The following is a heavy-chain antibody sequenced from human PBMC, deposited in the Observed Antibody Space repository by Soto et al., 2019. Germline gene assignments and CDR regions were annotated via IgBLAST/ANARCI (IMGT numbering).Heavy chain of an antibody. D-gene: IGHD6-13*01. CDR3: ARGQVYSSSWYVVDY. V-gene: IGHV3-33*01. Sequence: QVQLVESGGGVVQPGSSLRLSCAASGFTFSSYGMHWVRQAPGKGLEWVAVIWYDGSNKYYADSVKGRFTISRDNSKNTLYLQMNSLRAEDTAVYYCARGQVYSSSWYVVDYWGQGTLVTVSS. CDR1: GFTFSSYG. J-gene: IGHJ4*02. CDR2: IWYDGSNK.